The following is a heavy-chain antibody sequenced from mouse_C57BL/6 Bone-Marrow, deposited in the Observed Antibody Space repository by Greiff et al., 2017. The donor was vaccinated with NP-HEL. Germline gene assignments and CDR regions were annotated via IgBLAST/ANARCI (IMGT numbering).Heavy chain of an antibody. J-gene: IGHJ1*03. CDR3: ARETITTVVAHWYFDV. D-gene: IGHD1-1*01. V-gene: IGHV1-69*01. CDR1: GYTFTSYW. Sequence: QVQLQQSGAELVMPGASVKLSCKASGYTFTSYWMHWVKQRPGQGLEWIGEIDPSDSYTNYNQKFKGKSTLTVDKSSSTAYMQLSSLTSEDSAVYYCARETITTVVAHWYFDVWGTGTTVTVSS. CDR2: IDPSDSYT.